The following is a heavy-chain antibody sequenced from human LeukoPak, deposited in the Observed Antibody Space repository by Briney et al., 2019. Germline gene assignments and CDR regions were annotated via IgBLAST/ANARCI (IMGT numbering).Heavy chain of an antibody. D-gene: IGHD3-10*01. CDR1: GFTFSDYY. V-gene: IGHV3-11*04. CDR2: ISSSGSTI. Sequence: GGSLRLSCAASGFTFSDYYMSWIRQAPGKGLEWVSYISSSGSTIYYADSVKGRFTISRDNAKNSLYPQMNSLRAEDTAVYYCARDFYGSGSYRSHFDYWGQGTLVTVSS. CDR3: ARDFYGSGSYRSHFDY. J-gene: IGHJ4*02.